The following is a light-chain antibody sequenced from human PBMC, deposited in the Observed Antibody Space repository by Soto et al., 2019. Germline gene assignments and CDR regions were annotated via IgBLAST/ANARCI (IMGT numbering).Light chain of an antibody. V-gene: IGKV3-11*01. Sequence: EIVLTQSPATLSLSPGERATLSCRASQSVSSYLAWYQQKPGQAPRLLIYDASNRATGIPDRFSGSGSGTDFTLAISSLEPEDFAVYYCQQRSNWPPKITFGGGTKVEIK. CDR2: DAS. CDR3: QQRSNWPPKIT. CDR1: QSVSSY. J-gene: IGKJ4*01.